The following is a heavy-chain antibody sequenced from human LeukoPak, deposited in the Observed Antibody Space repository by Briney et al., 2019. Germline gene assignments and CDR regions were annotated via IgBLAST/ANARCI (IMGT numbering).Heavy chain of an antibody. Sequence: SGTLSLTCAVSGGSISSSNWWGWIRQPPGKGLEWIGYIYYSGSTYYNPSLKSRVTMSVDTSKNQFSLKLSSVTAADTAVYYCARLATQLVASDYWGQGTLVTVSS. J-gene: IGHJ4*02. CDR2: IYYSGST. CDR3: ARLATQLVASDY. CDR1: GGSISSSNW. V-gene: IGHV4-28*01. D-gene: IGHD6-6*01.